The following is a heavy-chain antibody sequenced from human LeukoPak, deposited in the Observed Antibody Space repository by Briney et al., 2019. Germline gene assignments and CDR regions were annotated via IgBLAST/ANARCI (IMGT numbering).Heavy chain of an antibody. Sequence: SETLSLTCAVYGGSFSGYYWSWIRQPPGKGLEWIGEINHSGSTNYNPSLKSRVTISVDTSKNQFSLKLSSVTAADTAVYYCARVVDKNDSRGWYYLDYWGQGTLVTVSS. D-gene: IGHD6-19*01. V-gene: IGHV4-34*01. CDR1: GGSFSGYY. CDR3: ARVVDKNDSRGWYYLDY. J-gene: IGHJ4*02. CDR2: INHSGST.